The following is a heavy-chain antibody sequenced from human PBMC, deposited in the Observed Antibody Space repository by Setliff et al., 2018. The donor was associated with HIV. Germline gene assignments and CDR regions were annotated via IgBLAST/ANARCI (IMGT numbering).Heavy chain of an antibody. D-gene: IGHD6-19*01. V-gene: IGHV5-51*01. CDR3: ARDSNPRSRGLQWLAPPEYFQH. J-gene: IGHJ1*01. CDR1: GYSFTSYW. Sequence: LGESLKISCKGSGYSFTSYWIGWVRQMPGKGLEWMGIIYPGDSDTRYSPSFQGQVTISADKSISTAYLQWSSLKASDTAMYYCARDSNPRSRGLQWLAPPEYFQHWGQGTLVTVSS. CDR2: IYPGDSDT.